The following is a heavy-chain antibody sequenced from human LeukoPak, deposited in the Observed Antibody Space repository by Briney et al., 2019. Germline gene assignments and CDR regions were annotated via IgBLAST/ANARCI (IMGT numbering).Heavy chain of an antibody. CDR3: ARGLIAVAVLGWEVPWFGP. V-gene: IGHV4-59*01. J-gene: IGHJ5*02. Sequence: SETLSLTCTVSGGSISSYYWSWIRQPPGKGLEWIGYIYYSGSTNYNPSLKSRVTISVDTSKNQFSLKLSSVTAADTAVYYCARGLIAVAVLGWEVPWFGPWGQGTLVTVSS. D-gene: IGHD6-19*01. CDR2: IYYSGST. CDR1: GGSISSYY.